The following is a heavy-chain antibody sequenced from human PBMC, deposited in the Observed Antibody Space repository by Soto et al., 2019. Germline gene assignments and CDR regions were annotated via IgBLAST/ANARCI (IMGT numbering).Heavy chain of an antibody. J-gene: IGHJ4*02. V-gene: IGHV4-59*01. CDR1: GGSISSYY. Sequence: QVQLQESGPGLVKPSETLSLTCTVSGGSISSYYWSWIRQPPGKGLEWIGYIYYSGSTNYNPSLTSRVTISVDTSKNQFSLKLSSVTAADTAVYYCARYYYGSGSYWPWGQGTLVTVSS. CDR2: IYYSGST. D-gene: IGHD3-10*01. CDR3: ARYYYGSGSYWP.